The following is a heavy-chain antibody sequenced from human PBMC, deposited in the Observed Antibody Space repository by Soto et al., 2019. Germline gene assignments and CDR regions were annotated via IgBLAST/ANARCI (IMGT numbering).Heavy chain of an antibody. CDR1: GGSISSYY. J-gene: IGHJ4*02. Sequence: SETLSLTCTVSGGSISSYYWSWIRQPPGKGLEWIGYIYHSGSTNYNPSLKSRVTISVDTSKNQFSLKLSSVTAADTAVYYCASVGYLWFGDFDYWGQGTLVTVSS. CDR3: ASVGYLWFGDFDY. CDR2: IYHSGST. V-gene: IGHV4-59*01. D-gene: IGHD3-10*01.